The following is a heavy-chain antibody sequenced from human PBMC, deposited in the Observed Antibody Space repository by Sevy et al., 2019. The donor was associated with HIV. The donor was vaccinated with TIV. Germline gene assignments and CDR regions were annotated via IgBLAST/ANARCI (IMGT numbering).Heavy chain of an antibody. J-gene: IGHJ4*02. CDR3: ATTKDYYESSGEPFDY. Sequence: ASVKVSCKVSGSTLSQMAMHWVRQAPGKGLEWMATFDPEDAETIYTQKLQGRVTMTEDTSRDTAYMELSNLRSEDTAVYYCATTKDYYESSGEPFDYRGKGTLVTVSS. CDR2: FDPEDAET. CDR1: GSTLSQMA. D-gene: IGHD3-22*01. V-gene: IGHV1-24*01.